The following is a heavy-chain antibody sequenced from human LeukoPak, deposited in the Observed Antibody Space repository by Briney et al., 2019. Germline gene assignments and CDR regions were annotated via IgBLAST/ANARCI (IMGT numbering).Heavy chain of an antibody. CDR1: GFTFSSYG. CDR2: ISYDGSNK. V-gene: IGHV3-30*03. D-gene: IGHD6-13*01. Sequence: GGSLRLSCAASGFTFSSYGMHWVRQAPGKGLEWVAVISYDGSNKYYADSVKGRFTISRDNSKNTLYLQMNSLRAEDTAVYYCARATYSSSRFDYWGQGTLVTVSS. CDR3: ARATYSSSRFDY. J-gene: IGHJ4*02.